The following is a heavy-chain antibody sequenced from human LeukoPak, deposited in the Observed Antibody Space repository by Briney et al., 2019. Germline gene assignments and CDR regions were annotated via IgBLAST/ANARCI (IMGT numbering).Heavy chain of an antibody. CDR1: GYSFTSHW. CDR2: IYPGDSDT. CDR3: ARQGDSSWLNKFDL. D-gene: IGHD3-22*01. Sequence: GESLQISCKGSGYSFTSHWIGWVRQTPGKGLEWIGIIYPGDSDTKYTPSFQGQVTISADKSIGTAYLQWSSLKASDTAIYYCARQGDSSWLNKFDLWGQGTLVSVSS. J-gene: IGHJ5*02. V-gene: IGHV5-51*01.